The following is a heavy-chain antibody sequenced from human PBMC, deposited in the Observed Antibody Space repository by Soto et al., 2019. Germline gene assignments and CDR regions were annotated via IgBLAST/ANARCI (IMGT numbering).Heavy chain of an antibody. Sequence: ASVKVSCKTSGYTFTSYDINWVRQATGQGLEWMGWMSPNGGNTGYAQKFQGRVTMTRSTSISTAYMELSSLTSEDTAVYYCARVPRESSGYSTFDYWGQGTLVTVPS. V-gene: IGHV1-8*01. CDR3: ARVPRESSGYSTFDY. CDR2: MSPNGGNT. J-gene: IGHJ4*02. CDR1: GYTFTSYD. D-gene: IGHD3-22*01.